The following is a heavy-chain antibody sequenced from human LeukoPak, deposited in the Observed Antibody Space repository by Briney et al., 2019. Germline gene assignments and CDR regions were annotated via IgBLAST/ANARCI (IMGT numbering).Heavy chain of an antibody. V-gene: IGHV1-2*02. D-gene: IGHD2-2*01. Sequence: ASVKVSCKASGYTFIGFYMRWVRQAPGQGLEWMGWINSNSGGTNYAQKFQGRVTMTRDTSISTAYMELSRLRSDDTAVYYCSRVPSCSSTICTFDYLGQGTLVTVSS. CDR3: SRVPSCSSTICTFDY. CDR2: INSNSGGT. J-gene: IGHJ4*02. CDR1: GYTFIGFY.